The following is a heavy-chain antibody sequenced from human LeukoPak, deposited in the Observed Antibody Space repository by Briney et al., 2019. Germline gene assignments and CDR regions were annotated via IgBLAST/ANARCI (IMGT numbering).Heavy chain of an antibody. CDR1: GYTFTGYY. D-gene: IGHD6-19*01. Sequence: GASVKVSSTASGYTFTGYYMHWVRQAPGQGMEWMGWINPNSGGTNYAQKFQGRVTMTRDTSISTAYMELSRLRSDDTAVYYCARGRGPYSSGWYGYYYYGMDVWGQGTTVTVSS. CDR3: ARGRGPYSSGWYGYYYYGMDV. CDR2: INPNSGGT. J-gene: IGHJ6*02. V-gene: IGHV1-2*02.